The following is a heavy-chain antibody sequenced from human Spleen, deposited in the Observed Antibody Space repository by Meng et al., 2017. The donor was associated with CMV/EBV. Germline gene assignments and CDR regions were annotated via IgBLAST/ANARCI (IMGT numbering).Heavy chain of an antibody. Sequence: CAAYEFTVRSHAMAWVRQAPGKGLEWVSGISDTTYYADSVRGRFTISRDNSKNTLYLQMNSLSDDDTAVYFCARGKNSGVYRYAFDCWGQGTLVTVSS. D-gene: IGHD1-26*01. CDR2: ISDTT. J-gene: IGHJ4*02. CDR1: EFTVRSHA. V-gene: IGHV3-23*01. CDR3: ARGKNSGVYRYAFDC.